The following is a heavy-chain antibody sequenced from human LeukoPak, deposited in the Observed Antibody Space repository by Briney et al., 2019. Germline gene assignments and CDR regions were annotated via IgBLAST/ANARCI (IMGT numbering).Heavy chain of an antibody. D-gene: IGHD1-26*01. V-gene: IGHV3-33*01. CDR3: AREWDSKKKGIDD. CDR1: GFTLRRYG. CDR2: IWYDGSNK. Sequence: PGRSLRLSCASSGFTLRRYGLHGVRQAPGKGLEWVAVIWYDGSNKYYADSVKGRFTISRDNSKNTLYLQMNSLRAEDTAVYYCAREWDSKKKGIDDWGQGTLVTVSS. J-gene: IGHJ4*02.